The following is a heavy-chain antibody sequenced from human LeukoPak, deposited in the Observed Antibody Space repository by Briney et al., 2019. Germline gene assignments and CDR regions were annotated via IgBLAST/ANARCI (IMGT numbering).Heavy chain of an antibody. CDR2: IKKDGSEK. Sequence: ETLSLTCTVSGGSISSSSYYWGWIRQAPGKGLEWVANIKKDGSEKYYVDSVKGRFTISRDNAKNSLYLQMNSLRAADTAVYYCARDQDGGMDVWGQGTTVTVSS. J-gene: IGHJ6*02. CDR1: GGSISSSSYY. V-gene: IGHV3-7*05. CDR3: ARDQDGGMDV.